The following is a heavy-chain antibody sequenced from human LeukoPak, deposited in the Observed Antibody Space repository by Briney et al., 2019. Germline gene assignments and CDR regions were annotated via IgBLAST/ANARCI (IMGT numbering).Heavy chain of an antibody. J-gene: IGHJ6*03. D-gene: IGHD2-21*01. V-gene: IGHV3-9*01. CDR2: VSFNGGVV. Sequence: PGRSLRLPCAASGFMFENYALHWVRQAPGKGLEWVSGVSFNGGVVGYMDSVKGRFTISRDNANNFLYLQMSSLKVEDTALYYCAKIAVPRPGRYHIDVWGKGITVTVSS. CDR3: AKIAVPRPGRYHIDV. CDR1: GFMFENYA.